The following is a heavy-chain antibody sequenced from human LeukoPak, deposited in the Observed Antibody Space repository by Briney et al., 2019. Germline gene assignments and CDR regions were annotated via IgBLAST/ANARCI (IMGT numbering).Heavy chain of an antibody. J-gene: IGHJ3*02. CDR2: SGSGGNT. V-gene: IGHV3-23*01. Sequence: GGSLRLSCEASGFTFNNYAMSWVRQAPGKGLEWVSASGSGGNTYYADSVKGRFSISRDTSKNTLHLQMSSLRAEDTAIYYCAKHIGYSSGHGHDGFDIWGQGTMVTVSS. CDR1: GFTFNNYA. D-gene: IGHD2-15*01. CDR3: AKHIGYSSGHGHDGFDI.